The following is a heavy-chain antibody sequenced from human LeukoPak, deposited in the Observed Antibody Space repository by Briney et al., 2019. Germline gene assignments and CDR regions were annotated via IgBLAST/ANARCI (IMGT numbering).Heavy chain of an antibody. J-gene: IGHJ4*02. CDR1: GFTFSSYW. CDR2: IKQDGSEK. V-gene: IGHV3-7*01. Sequence: PGGSLRLSCAASGFTFSSYWMSWVRQAPGKGLEWVANIKQDGSEKYYVDSVKGRFTISRDNAKNSLYLQMNSLRAEDTAVYHCARDGNIAAAEYWGQGTLVTVSS. D-gene: IGHD6-13*01. CDR3: ARDGNIAAAEY.